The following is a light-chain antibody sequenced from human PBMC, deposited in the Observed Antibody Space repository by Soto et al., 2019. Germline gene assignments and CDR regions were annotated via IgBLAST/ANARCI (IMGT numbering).Light chain of an antibody. CDR1: QTVGKD. Sequence: IVLTQSPATLSLSPGERASLSCRASQTVGKDLAWYQVRPGQAPRLLIFDASTRATGVPPRFSGSRSGSDFTRTISSLDPEDFALDYCEQCSACPFTFGGGTSVLIK. CDR2: DAS. CDR3: EQCSACPFT. V-gene: IGKV3-11*01. J-gene: IGKJ4*01.